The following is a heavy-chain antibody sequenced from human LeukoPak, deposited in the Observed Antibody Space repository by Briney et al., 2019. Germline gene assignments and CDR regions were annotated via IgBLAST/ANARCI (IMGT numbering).Heavy chain of an antibody. D-gene: IGHD3-22*01. CDR1: GGTFSSYA. V-gene: IGHV1-69*01. CDR3: ARSSSSGTRHDY. J-gene: IGHJ4*02. Sequence: GSSVKVSCKASGGTFSSYAISWVRQAPGQGLEWMGGIIPIFGTANYAQKFQGRVTITADESTSTAYMELSSLRPEDTAVYYCARSSSSGTRHDYWGQGTLVTVSS. CDR2: IIPIFGTA.